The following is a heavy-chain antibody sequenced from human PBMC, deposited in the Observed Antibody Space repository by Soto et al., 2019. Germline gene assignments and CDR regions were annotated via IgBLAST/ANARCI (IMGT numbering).Heavy chain of an antibody. CDR1: GGSISSSNW. Sequence: QVQLQESGPELVKPSGTLSLTCAVSGGSISSSNWWSWVRQPPGKGLEWIGEIHHSGSTNYNPSLKSRVTISVDKSKNQFSLKLSSVTAADTAVYYCAKGAIGYCSSTSCYLSYYYYGMDVWGQGTTVTVSS. V-gene: IGHV4-4*02. D-gene: IGHD2-2*01. CDR3: AKGAIGYCSSTSCYLSYYYYGMDV. J-gene: IGHJ6*02. CDR2: IHHSGST.